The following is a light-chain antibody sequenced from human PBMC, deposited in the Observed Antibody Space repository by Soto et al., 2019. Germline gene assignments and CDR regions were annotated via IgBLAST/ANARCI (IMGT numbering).Light chain of an antibody. CDR1: SSNIGNNY. Sequence: QSVLTQPPSVSAAPGQKVTISCSGSSSNIGNNYVSWYQHLPGTAPKLLIYDNNKRPSGIPDRFSGSKSGTSATLGITGLQTGDEADYYCGTWDSSLSAGVFGGGTKRPS. V-gene: IGLV1-51*01. CDR2: DNN. J-gene: IGLJ2*01. CDR3: GTWDSSLSAGV.